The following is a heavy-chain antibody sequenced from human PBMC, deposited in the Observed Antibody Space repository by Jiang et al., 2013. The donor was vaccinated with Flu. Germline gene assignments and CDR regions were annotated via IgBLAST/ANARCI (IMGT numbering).Heavy chain of an antibody. CDR2: IYYSGST. V-gene: IGHV4-31*03. CDR1: GGSISSSRYY. J-gene: IGHJ4*02. D-gene: IGHD3-22*01. CDR3: GGYYDSSGYYSVFSQDY. Sequence: CTVSGGSISSSRYYFGWIRQHPGKGLEWIGYIYYSGSTYYNPSLKSRVTISVDTSKNQFSLKLGSVTAADTAVYYCGGYYDSSGYYSVFSQDYWGQGTLVTVSS.